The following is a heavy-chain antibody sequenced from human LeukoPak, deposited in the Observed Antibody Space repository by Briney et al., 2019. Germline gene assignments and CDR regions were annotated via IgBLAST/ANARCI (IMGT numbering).Heavy chain of an antibody. CDR2: IYPGDSDT. CDR3: ARRRGYSYGYAPLFDY. J-gene: IGHJ4*02. CDR1: GYSFTSYW. D-gene: IGHD5-18*01. V-gene: IGHV5-51*01. Sequence: GESLKIYCKGSGYSFTSYWIGWVRQMPGKGLEWMGIIYPGDSDTRYSPSFQGQVTISADKSISTAYLQWSSLKASDTAMYYCARRRGYSYGYAPLFDYWGQGTLVTVSS.